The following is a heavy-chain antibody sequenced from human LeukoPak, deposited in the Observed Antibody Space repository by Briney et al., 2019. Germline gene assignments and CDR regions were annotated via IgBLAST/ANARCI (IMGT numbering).Heavy chain of an antibody. J-gene: IGHJ4*02. CDR1: GFTFSSYS. CDR2: ISSSSSYI. CDR3: ATGTAGGVTTFSIY. Sequence: EGSLRLSCAASGFTFSSYSMNWVRQAPGKGLEWVSSISSSSSYIYYADSVKGRFTISRGNAKNSLYLQMNSLRASDTAVFYCATGTAGGVTTFSIYWGQGTLVTVSS. D-gene: IGHD4-17*01. V-gene: IGHV3-21*01.